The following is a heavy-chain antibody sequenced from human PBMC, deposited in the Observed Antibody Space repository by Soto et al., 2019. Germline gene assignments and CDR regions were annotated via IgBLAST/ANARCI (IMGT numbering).Heavy chain of an antibody. J-gene: IGHJ3*02. Sequence: ETLCLTCTVSGVSVSSGSYYWSWIRQPPGKGLEWIGYIYYSGSTNYNPSLKSRVTISVDTSKNQFSLKLSSVTAADTAVYYCARDLIRIAAAGFRSVHAFDIWGQGTMVTVSS. CDR3: ARDLIRIAAAGFRSVHAFDI. CDR1: GVSVSSGSYY. D-gene: IGHD6-13*01. V-gene: IGHV4-61*01. CDR2: IYYSGST.